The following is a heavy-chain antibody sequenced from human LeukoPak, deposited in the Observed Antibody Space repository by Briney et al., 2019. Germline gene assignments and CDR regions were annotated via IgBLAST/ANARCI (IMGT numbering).Heavy chain of an antibody. CDR3: ASLIGRWLTTYYYYGMDV. D-gene: IGHD4-11*01. V-gene: IGHV4-34*01. Sequence: SETLSLTCAVYGGSFSGYYWSWIRQPPGKGLEWIGEINHSGSTNYNPSLKSRVTISVDTSKNQFSLKLSSVTAADTAVYYCASLIGRWLTTYYYYGMDVWGQGTTVTVSS. CDR1: GGSFSGYY. J-gene: IGHJ6*02. CDR2: INHSGST.